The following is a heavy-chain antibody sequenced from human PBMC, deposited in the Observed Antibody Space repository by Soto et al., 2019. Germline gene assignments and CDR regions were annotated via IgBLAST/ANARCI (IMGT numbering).Heavy chain of an antibody. D-gene: IGHD3-3*01. V-gene: IGHV2-5*02. Sequence: QITLKESGPTVVNPTETLTLTCTFSGFSLTTSGVGVGWVRQSPGKAPEWLALIYWDDDKRYSTSLKSRLTITEDTSKNQVVLTIANVDPADKATYYYAHRVLRTVFGLVTTTAIYFDFWGQGTPVVVSS. CDR1: GFSLTTSGVG. J-gene: IGHJ4*02. CDR3: AHRVLRTVFGLVTTTAIYFDF. CDR2: IYWDDDK.